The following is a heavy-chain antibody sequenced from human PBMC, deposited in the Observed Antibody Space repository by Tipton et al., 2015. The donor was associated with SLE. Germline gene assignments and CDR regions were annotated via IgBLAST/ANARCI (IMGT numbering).Heavy chain of an antibody. CDR1: GGSISSYY. CDR3: ARSSIAASFDY. J-gene: IGHJ4*02. D-gene: IGHD6-6*01. Sequence: TLSLPCTVSGGSISSYYWSWIRQPPGKGLEWIGYIYYSGSTNYNPSLKSRVTISVDTSKNQFSLKLSSVTAADTAVYYCARSSIAASFDYWGQGTLVTVSS. CDR2: IYYSGST. V-gene: IGHV4-59*08.